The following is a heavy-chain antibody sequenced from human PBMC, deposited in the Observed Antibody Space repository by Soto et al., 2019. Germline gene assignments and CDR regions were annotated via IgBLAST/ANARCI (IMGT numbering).Heavy chain of an antibody. Sequence: EVQLVESGGGLVQPGGSLRLSCAASGFTFSSYWMHWVRQAPGNGLVWVSRINTDESSTTYADSVKGRFTISRDNAKNTLYRQMNSLRGEDTAVYYCARRGPVTGLAYWGQGTLVTVSS. J-gene: IGHJ4*02. CDR1: GFTFSSYW. CDR2: INTDESST. CDR3: ARRGPVTGLAY. D-gene: IGHD1-20*01. V-gene: IGHV3-74*01.